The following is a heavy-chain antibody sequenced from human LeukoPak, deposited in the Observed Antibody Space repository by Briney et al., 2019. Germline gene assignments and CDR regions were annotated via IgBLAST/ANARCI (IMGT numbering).Heavy chain of an antibody. CDR1: GFTVSNNY. Sequence: GGSLRLSCAASGFTVSNNYMSWVRQAPGKGLEWVSVIYSGDNTYYVESVKGRFTISRDNSKNTLFLQMNRLRAEDTAVYYCAGRRVLDASLDYWGQGTLVTVSS. CDR2: IYSGDNT. V-gene: IGHV3-66*02. D-gene: IGHD3-16*01. CDR3: AGRRVLDASLDY. J-gene: IGHJ4*02.